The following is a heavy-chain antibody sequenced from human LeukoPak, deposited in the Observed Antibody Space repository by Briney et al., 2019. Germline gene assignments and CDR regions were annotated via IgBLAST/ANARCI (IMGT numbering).Heavy chain of an antibody. J-gene: IGHJ4*02. CDR3: AKDLSGSYLYFDS. Sequence: GGSLRLSCAASGFTFSSYAMSWVRQAPGEGLGWVSAISDRGGYTYSADSVKGRFTISRDNSKDTLYLQMNSLRAEDTAVYYCAKDLSGSYLYFDSWGQGTLVTVSS. D-gene: IGHD1-26*01. CDR1: GFTFSSYA. V-gene: IGHV3-23*01. CDR2: ISDRGGYT.